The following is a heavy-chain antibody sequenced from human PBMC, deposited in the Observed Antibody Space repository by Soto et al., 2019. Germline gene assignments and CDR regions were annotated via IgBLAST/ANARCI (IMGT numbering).Heavy chain of an antibody. CDR2: IKQDGSEK. CDR3: ARDEFISGSYYRY. Sequence: QPGGSLRLSCAASGFTFSRYWMSWVRQAPGKGLEWVANIKQDGSEKYYVDSVKGRFTISRDNAKNSLYLQMNSLRAEDTAVYYCARDEFISGSYYRYWGQGT. J-gene: IGHJ4*02. V-gene: IGHV3-7*05. D-gene: IGHD1-26*01. CDR1: GFTFSRYW.